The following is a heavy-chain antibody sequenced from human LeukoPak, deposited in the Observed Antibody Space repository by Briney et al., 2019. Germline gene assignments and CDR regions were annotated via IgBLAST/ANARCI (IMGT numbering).Heavy chain of an antibody. CDR3: ARDGILGSHDY. V-gene: IGHV3-74*01. J-gene: IGHJ4*02. Sequence: GGSLRLSCAASGFTFSSYWMHWVRQAPGKGLGWVSRINSDGSSTSYADSVKGRFTISRDNAKNTLSLQMNSLRAEDTAVYYCARDGILGSHDYWGQGTLVTVSS. CDR1: GFTFSSYW. CDR2: INSDGSST. D-gene: IGHD3-3*02.